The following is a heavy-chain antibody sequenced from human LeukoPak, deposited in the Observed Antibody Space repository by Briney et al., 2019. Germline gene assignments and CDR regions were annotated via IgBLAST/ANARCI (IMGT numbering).Heavy chain of an antibody. CDR2: INHSGST. CDR1: GGSFSGYY. CDR3: ARDGTRRGYSYGHAFDI. V-gene: IGHV4-34*01. J-gene: IGHJ3*02. Sequence: SETLSLTCAVYGGSFSGYYWSWIRQPPGKGLEWIGEINHSGSTNYNPSLKSRVTISVDTSKNQFSLKLSSVTAADTAVYYCARDGTRRGYSYGHAFDIWGQGTMVTVSS. D-gene: IGHD5-18*01.